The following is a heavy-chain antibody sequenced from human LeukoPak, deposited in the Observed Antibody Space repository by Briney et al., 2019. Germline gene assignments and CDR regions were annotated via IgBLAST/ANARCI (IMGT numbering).Heavy chain of an antibody. CDR3: AKDNRGSSGWYGMDV. V-gene: IGHV3-43*01. D-gene: IGHD6-19*01. Sequence: PGGSLRLSCAASGFTFDDYTMHWVRHAPGKGLEWVSLISWDGGSTYYADSVKGRFTISRDNSKNSLYLQMNSLRTEDTALYYCAKDNRGSSGWYGMDVWGQGTTVTVSS. J-gene: IGHJ6*02. CDR1: GFTFDDYT. CDR2: ISWDGGST.